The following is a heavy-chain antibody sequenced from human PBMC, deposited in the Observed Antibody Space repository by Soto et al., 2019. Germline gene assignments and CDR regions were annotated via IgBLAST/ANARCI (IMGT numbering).Heavy chain of an antibody. J-gene: IGHJ5*02. CDR3: ARVLGWRNWFDP. CDR2: IYYSGST. CDR1: GGSISSGGYS. V-gene: IGHV4-31*03. D-gene: IGHD2-15*01. Sequence: PSESLSLTCTVSGGSISSGGYSWSWIRQHPGKGLEWIGYIYYSGSTYYNPSLKSRVTISVDTSKNPFSLKLSSVTAADTAVYYCARVLGWRNWFDPWGQGTLVTVSS.